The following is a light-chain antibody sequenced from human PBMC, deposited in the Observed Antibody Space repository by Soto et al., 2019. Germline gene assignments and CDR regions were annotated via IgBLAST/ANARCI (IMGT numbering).Light chain of an antibody. CDR2: QAS. CDR1: EFISKW. J-gene: IGKJ1*01. Sequence: DIQITQSPSTLSASVGDRVTITCRASEFISKWLAWYQQKPGTAPKLLIYQASSLESGVPSRFSGSGSGTEFTLTISSLQPDDFATYYCQHDNSYFETFGQGTKVEIK. V-gene: IGKV1-5*03. CDR3: QHDNSYFET.